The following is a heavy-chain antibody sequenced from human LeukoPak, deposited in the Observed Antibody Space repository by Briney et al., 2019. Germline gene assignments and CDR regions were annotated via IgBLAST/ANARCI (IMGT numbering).Heavy chain of an antibody. CDR3: ARVEGDGYSFDY. D-gene: IGHD5-24*01. Sequence: SETLSLTCIVSGGSISNYYWSWIRQPPGKGLEWIGYIYHSGSTYYNPSLKSRVTISVDTSKNQFSLKLSSVTAADTAVYYCARVEGDGYSFDYWGQGTLVTVSS. CDR2: IYHSGST. CDR1: GGSISNYY. J-gene: IGHJ4*02. V-gene: IGHV4-59*01.